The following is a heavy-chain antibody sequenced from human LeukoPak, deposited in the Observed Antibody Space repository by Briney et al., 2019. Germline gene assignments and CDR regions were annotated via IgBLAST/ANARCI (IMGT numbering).Heavy chain of an antibody. CDR3: ARERGGGNADAFDI. CDR2: IYHSGDT. CDR1: GYSITSGYY. J-gene: IGHJ3*02. D-gene: IGHD2-15*01. Sequence: SETLSLTCIVSGYSITSGYYWGWIRPPPGKGLEWIGSIYHSGDTYYNPSLKSRVTISVDTSKNQFSLKLDSVTAADTAVYYCARERGGGNADAFDIWGQGQWSPSLQ. V-gene: IGHV4-38-2*02.